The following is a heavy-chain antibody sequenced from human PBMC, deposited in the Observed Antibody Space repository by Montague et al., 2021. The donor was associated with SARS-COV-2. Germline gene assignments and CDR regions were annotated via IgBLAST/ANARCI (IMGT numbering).Heavy chain of an antibody. J-gene: IGHJ4*02. V-gene: IGHV4-59*02. CDR3: ARENTVTTFGVPYYFDS. CDR2: IYDSGST. CDR1: GSSVRSYF. D-gene: IGHD4-17*01. Sequence: SETLSLTCIVSGSSVRSYFWSWIRQPPGKGLEWIGNIYDSGSTNYNPSLKSRVTISVDTSKNQFSLKLSAVTAADTAVYYCARENTVTTFGVPYYFDSWGQGTLVTVSA.